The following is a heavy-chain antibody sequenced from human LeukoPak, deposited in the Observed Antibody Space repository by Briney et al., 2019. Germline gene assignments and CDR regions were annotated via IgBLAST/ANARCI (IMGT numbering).Heavy chain of an antibody. V-gene: IGHV4-59*01. CDR1: GGSISSYY. CDR3: ARVLRLPEFVDY. D-gene: IGHD3-16*01. CDR2: IYYSGST. Sequence: PSETLSLTCTVSGGSISSYYWSWIRQPPGKGLEWIGYIYYSGSTNYNPSLKSRVTISVDTSKNQFSPKLSSVTAADTAVYYCARVLRLPEFVDYWGQGTLVTVSS. J-gene: IGHJ4*02.